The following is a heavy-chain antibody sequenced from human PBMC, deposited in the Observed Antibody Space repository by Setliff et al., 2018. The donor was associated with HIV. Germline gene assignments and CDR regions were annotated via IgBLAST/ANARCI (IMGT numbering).Heavy chain of an antibody. CDR2: IYFSGTP. CDR1: GGSINSRSYY. Sequence: PSETLSLTCTVSGGSINSRSYYWAWIRQPPGKGLEWVASIYFSGTPYYNPSLKNRVTISVDTSKNQFSLKLSSVTAADTAVYYCARRGMWSYEMGGNPTATFDYWGQGVLVTVSS. D-gene: IGHD2-15*01. V-gene: IGHV4-39*01. J-gene: IGHJ4*02. CDR3: ARRGMWSYEMGGNPTATFDY.